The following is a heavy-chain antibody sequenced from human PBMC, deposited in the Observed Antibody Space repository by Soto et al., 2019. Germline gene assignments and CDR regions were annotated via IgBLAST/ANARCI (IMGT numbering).Heavy chain of an antibody. J-gene: IGHJ4*02. CDR1: GFTFDDYA. D-gene: IGHD3-10*01. CDR3: AKTGGTRGNVFDY. V-gene: IGHV3-9*01. CDR2: ISWNSGSI. Sequence: EVQLVESGGGLVQPGRSLRLSCAASGFTFDDYAMHWVRQAPGKGLEWVSGISWNSGSIGYADSVKGRFTISRDNAKNTPYLQMNRLRAEGTALYYCAKTGGTRGNVFDYWGQGTLVTVSS.